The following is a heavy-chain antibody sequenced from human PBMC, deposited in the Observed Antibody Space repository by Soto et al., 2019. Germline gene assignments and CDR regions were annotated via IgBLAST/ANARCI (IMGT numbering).Heavy chain of an antibody. CDR3: ATWKDIVPLDY. V-gene: IGHV3-21*01. J-gene: IGHJ4*02. CDR2: ISSSSSYI. Sequence: GGSLRLPCAASGFTFSSYSMNWVRQAPGKGLEWVSSISSSSSYIYYADSVKGRFTISRDNAKNSLYLQMNSLRAEDTAVYYCATWKDIVPLDYWGQGTLVTVSS. D-gene: IGHD2-15*01. CDR1: GFTFSSYS.